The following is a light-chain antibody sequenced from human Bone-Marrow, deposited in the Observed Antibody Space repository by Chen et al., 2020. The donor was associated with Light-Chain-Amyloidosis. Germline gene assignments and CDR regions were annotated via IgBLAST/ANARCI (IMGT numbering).Light chain of an antibody. CDR2: EGS. Sequence: QSALTQPASVSGSPGQSITISCTASSRDVATYKFVSWYQKHPGKAPKFIIYEGSKRPSGVSDRFSSSKSGKTASLTISVLKVDDEADYYCLSYAGSFTVVFGTGTKVTVL. CDR1: SRDVATYKF. CDR3: LSYAGSFTVV. V-gene: IGLV2-23*01. J-gene: IGLJ1*01.